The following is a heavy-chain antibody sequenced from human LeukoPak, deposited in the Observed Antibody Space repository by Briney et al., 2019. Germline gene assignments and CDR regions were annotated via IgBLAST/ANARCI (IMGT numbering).Heavy chain of an antibody. CDR2: ISWNSGSI. CDR3: AKGSIAVAGTLDY. J-gene: IGHJ4*02. D-gene: IGHD6-19*01. V-gene: IGHV3-9*01. Sequence: GGSLRLSCAASGFTFDDDAMHWVRQAPGKGLEGVSGISWNSGSIGYADSVKGRFTISRDNAKNSLYLQMNSLRAEDTALYYCAKGSIAVAGTLDYWGQGTLVTVSS. CDR1: GFTFDDDA.